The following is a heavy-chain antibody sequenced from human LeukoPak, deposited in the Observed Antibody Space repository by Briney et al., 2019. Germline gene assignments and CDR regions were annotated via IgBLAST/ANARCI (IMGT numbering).Heavy chain of an antibody. CDR2: IYPGDSDT. D-gene: IGHD3-22*01. Sequence: KNGESLKISCKGSGYSFTSYWIGWVRQLPGKGLEWMGIIYPGDSDTRYSPSFQGQVTISADKSISTAYLQWSSLKASDTAMYYCARVIWNDSSGYYRYYFDYWGQGTLVTVSS. J-gene: IGHJ4*02. CDR1: GYSFTSYW. V-gene: IGHV5-51*01. CDR3: ARVIWNDSSGYYRYYFDY.